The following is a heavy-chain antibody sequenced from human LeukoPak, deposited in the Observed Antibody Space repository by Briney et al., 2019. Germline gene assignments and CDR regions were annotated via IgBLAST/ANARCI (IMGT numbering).Heavy chain of an antibody. V-gene: IGHV1-8*01. CDR3: ARVVTGRDGYPGAFDI. Sequence: ASVKVSCKASGYTFTSYDINWVRQATGQGLEWMGWMNPNSGNTGYAQRFQGRVTMTRNTSISTAYMELSSLRSEDTAVYYCARVVTGRDGYPGAFDIWGQGTMVSVSS. J-gene: IGHJ3*02. CDR2: MNPNSGNT. CDR1: GYTFTSYD. D-gene: IGHD5-24*01.